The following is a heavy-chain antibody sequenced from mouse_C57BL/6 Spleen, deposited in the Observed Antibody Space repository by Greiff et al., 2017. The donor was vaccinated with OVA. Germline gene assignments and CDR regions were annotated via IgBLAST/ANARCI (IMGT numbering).Heavy chain of an antibody. CDR2: IYPGSGNT. CDR1: GYSFTSYY. Sequence: VKLMESGPELVKPGASVKISCKASGYSFTSYYIHWVKQRPGQGLEWIGWIYPGSGNTKYNEKFKGKATLTADTSSSTAYMQLSSLTSEDSAVYYCARANWDNWYFDVWGTGTTVTVSS. J-gene: IGHJ1*03. V-gene: IGHV1-66*01. CDR3: ARANWDNWYFDV. D-gene: IGHD4-1*01.